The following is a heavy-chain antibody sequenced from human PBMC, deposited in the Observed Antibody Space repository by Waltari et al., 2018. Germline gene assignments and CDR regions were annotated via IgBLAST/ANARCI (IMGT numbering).Heavy chain of an antibody. J-gene: IGHJ3*01. CDR3: ARDKGSLSGVFDL. CDR2: SISDGSGT. Sequence: EVQLVESGGELVQPGGSLRLSCAASGFNFRNYGMNWVRQAPGKGLEGVSSSISDGSGTYYADTVKGRFTTSRDNSNNTVFLQMNSLRVEDTAMYYCARDKGSLSGVFDLWGQGTMVTVSS. D-gene: IGHD2-8*01. CDR1: GFNFRNYG. V-gene: IGHV3-23*04.